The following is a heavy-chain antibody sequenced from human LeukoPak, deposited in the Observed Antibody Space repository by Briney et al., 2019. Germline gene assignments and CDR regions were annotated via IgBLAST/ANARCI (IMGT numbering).Heavy chain of an antibody. J-gene: IGHJ4*02. Sequence: GGSLRLSCAASGFTFSSYEMNWVRQAPGKGLEWVSYISGSGSTIYYADSVKGRFTISRDNAKNSLYLQMNSLRAGDTAVYYCARAGSGWEKSYYFDYWGQGTLVTVSS. CDR1: GFTFSSYE. CDR3: ARAGSGWEKSYYFDY. CDR2: ISGSGSTI. V-gene: IGHV3-48*03. D-gene: IGHD6-19*01.